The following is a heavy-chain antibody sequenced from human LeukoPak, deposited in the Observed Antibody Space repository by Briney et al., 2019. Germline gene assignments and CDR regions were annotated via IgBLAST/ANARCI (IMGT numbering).Heavy chain of an antibody. V-gene: IGHV4-59*01. CDR3: ARDSGNITIVRGVRPVLEYYFDY. D-gene: IGHD3-10*01. CDR1: GGSITSYY. Sequence: SETLSLTCTVSGGSITSYYWGWIRRPPGKGLGWIAYIYDSVTTNYNPSLKSRVNISVDTSKNQFSLKLSSVTAPDTAVYYRARDSGNITIVRGVRPVLEYYFDYWGQGTLVTVSS. J-gene: IGHJ4*02. CDR2: IYDSVTT.